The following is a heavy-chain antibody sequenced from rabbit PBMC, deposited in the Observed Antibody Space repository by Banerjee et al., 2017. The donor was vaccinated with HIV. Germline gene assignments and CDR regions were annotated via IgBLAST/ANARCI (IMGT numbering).Heavy chain of an antibody. V-gene: IGHV1S45*01. J-gene: IGHJ4*01. Sequence: QEQLEESGGGLVKPEGSLTLTCTASGFSFSNKYVMCWVRQAPGKGLEWIACIYAGSSGSTLYASWAKGRFTISRTSSTTVTLQMTRLTAADTATYFCSRELAAVTGWNFGLWGPGTLVTVS. CDR2: IYAGSSGST. CDR3: SRELAAVTGWNFGL. D-gene: IGHD7-1*01. CDR1: GFSFSNKYV.